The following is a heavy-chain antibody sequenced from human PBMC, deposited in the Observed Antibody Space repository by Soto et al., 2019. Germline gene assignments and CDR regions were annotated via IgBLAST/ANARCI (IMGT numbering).Heavy chain of an antibody. D-gene: IGHD1-26*01. Sequence: QVQLVKSGAEVKKPGASVKVSCKASGYTFTSYDINWVRQATGQGLEWMGWMNPNSGNPGYAQKFQGRVSMTRNTSRTTAYMELSSLKSEDTAVYYCARGGLPGAGFDYCGQGTLVTVSS. CDR3: ARGGLPGAGFDY. V-gene: IGHV1-8*01. CDR1: GYTFTSYD. J-gene: IGHJ4*02. CDR2: MNPNSGNP.